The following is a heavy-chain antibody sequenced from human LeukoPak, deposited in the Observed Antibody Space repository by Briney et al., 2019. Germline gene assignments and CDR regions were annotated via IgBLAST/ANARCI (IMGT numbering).Heavy chain of an antibody. CDR1: GFTFSSYW. D-gene: IGHD2-2*02. CDR3: ARVGDIVVVPAAIRFGGYYYGMDV. J-gene: IGHJ6*02. Sequence: GGSLRLSCAASGFTFSSYWMSWVRQAPGKGLEWVANIKQDGSEKYYVDSVKGRFTISRDNAKNSLYLQMNSLRAEDTAVYYCARVGDIVVVPAAIRFGGYYYGMDVWGQGTTVTVSS. CDR2: IKQDGSEK. V-gene: IGHV3-7*01.